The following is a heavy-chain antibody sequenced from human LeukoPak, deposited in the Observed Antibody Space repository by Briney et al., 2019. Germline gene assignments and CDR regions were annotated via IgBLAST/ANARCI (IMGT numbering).Heavy chain of an antibody. Sequence: PSETLSLTCTVSGDSFSGYFWNWMRQVPGKGLEWIGYMYYSGSTKYNPSLKSRVTISVDTSNNQFSLKLTSVTAADTAVYYCARGGITIFGVTIEGFDYWGPGTLVTVSS. J-gene: IGHJ4*02. CDR2: MYYSGST. V-gene: IGHV4-59*01. D-gene: IGHD3-3*01. CDR1: GDSFSGYF. CDR3: ARGGITIFGVTIEGFDY.